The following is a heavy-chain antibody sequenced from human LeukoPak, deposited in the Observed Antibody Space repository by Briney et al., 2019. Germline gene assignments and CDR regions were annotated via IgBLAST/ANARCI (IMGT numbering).Heavy chain of an antibody. CDR1: GFTVSSNY. Sequence: GGSLRLSCAASGFTVSSNYMSWVRQAPGKGLEWVSVTYSNGRTYYADSVKGRFTISRDISKNTLYLQMNSLRAEDTAVYYCAREEEYSYGLIDYWGQGTLVTVSS. CDR3: AREEEYSYGLIDY. J-gene: IGHJ4*02. V-gene: IGHV3-53*01. D-gene: IGHD5-18*01. CDR2: TYSNGRT.